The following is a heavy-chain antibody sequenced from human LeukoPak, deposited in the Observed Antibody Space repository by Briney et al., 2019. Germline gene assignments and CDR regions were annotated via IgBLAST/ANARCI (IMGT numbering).Heavy chain of an antibody. D-gene: IGHD5-24*01. Sequence: ASVKVSCKASGYTFTSYYMHWGRQPPGQGLELMGIINPSGGSTSYAQKFQGRVTMTRDMSTSTVYMELSSLRSEDTAVYYCARSGDGYNFGLDAFDIWGQGTMVTVSS. CDR2: INPSGGST. V-gene: IGHV1-46*01. CDR1: GYTFTSYY. J-gene: IGHJ3*02. CDR3: ARSGDGYNFGLDAFDI.